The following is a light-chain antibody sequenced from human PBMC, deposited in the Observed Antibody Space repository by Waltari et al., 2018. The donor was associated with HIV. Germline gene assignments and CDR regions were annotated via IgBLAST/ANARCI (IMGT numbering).Light chain of an antibody. CDR2: RNN. CDR3: ATWDDSLNSFV. CDR1: SSNTGSNY. J-gene: IGLJ1*01. Sequence: QSVLTQPPSESATPGQRVTMSCSGGSSNTGSNYVSWYQQIPGTAPKLLIYRNNQRPSRVPDRFSGSKSGTSASLAISGLQSEDEADYYCATWDDSLNSFVFGTGTRVTVL. V-gene: IGLV1-47*01.